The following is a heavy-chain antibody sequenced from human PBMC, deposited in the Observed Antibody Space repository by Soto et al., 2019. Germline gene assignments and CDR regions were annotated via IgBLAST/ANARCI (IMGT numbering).Heavy chain of an antibody. CDR3: ARQTLRYCSGGSCYEPNWFDP. CDR1: GYSFTSYW. V-gene: IGHV5-51*01. D-gene: IGHD2-15*01. Sequence: PGESLKISCKGSGYSFTSYWIGWVRQMPGKGLEWMGIIYPGDSDTRYSPSFQGQVTISADKSISTAYLQWSSLKASDTAMYYCARQTLRYCSGGSCYEPNWFDPWGQGTLVTVSS. J-gene: IGHJ5*02. CDR2: IYPGDSDT.